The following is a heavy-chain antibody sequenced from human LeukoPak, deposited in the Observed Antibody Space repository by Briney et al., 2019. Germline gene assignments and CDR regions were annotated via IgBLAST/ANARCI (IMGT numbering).Heavy chain of an antibody. Sequence: ASVKVSCKASGYTFTGYYMHWVRQAPGQGLEWMGWINPNSGGTNYAQKFQGRVTMTRDTSISTAYMELSSLRSEDTAVYYCAVRYYDYVWGSYRDYYFDYWGQGTLVTVSS. V-gene: IGHV1-2*02. D-gene: IGHD3-16*02. CDR3: AVRYYDYVWGSYRDYYFDY. CDR1: GYTFTGYY. CDR2: INPNSGGT. J-gene: IGHJ4*02.